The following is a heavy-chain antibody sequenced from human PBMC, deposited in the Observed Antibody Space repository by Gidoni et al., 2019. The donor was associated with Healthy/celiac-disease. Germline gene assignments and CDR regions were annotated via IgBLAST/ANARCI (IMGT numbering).Heavy chain of an antibody. J-gene: IGHJ4*02. CDR3: ARDRRAYDSSGYPPFDY. CDR1: GFTFSSYR. Sequence: EVQLVASGGGLVKPGGSLRLSCAASGFTFSSYRMNWVRQAPGKGLEWVSSISSSSSYIYYADSVKGRFTISRDNAKNSLYLQMNSLRAEDTAVYYCARDRRAYDSSGYPPFDYWGQGTLVTVSS. D-gene: IGHD3-22*01. CDR2: ISSSSSYI. V-gene: IGHV3-21*01.